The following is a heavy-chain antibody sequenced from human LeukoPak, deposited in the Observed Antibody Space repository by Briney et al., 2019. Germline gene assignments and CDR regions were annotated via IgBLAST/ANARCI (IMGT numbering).Heavy chain of an antibody. CDR3: ARAGQQLALDAFDI. CDR1: GGSISSGGYS. J-gene: IGHJ3*02. Sequence: SQTLSLTCAVSGGSISSGGYSWSWLRQPPGKGLEWIGYIYHSGSTYYNPSLKSRVTISVDRSKNQFSLKLSSVTAADTAVYYCARAGQQLALDAFDIWGQGTMVTVSS. CDR2: IYHSGST. D-gene: IGHD6-13*01. V-gene: IGHV4-30-2*01.